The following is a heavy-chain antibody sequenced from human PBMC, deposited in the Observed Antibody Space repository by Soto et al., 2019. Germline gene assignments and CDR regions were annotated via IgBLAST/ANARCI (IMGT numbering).Heavy chain of an antibody. V-gene: IGHV1-58*01. Sequence: QMQLVQSGPEVKKPGTSVKVSCKASGFTLTSADVQWVRQTRGQRLEWIGWIVGGSGSTNYAQQFQGRLAITRDMPTSTVYMELSSLRSEDTAVSYCAADLSNRPFDFWGQGPLVTVSS. J-gene: IGHJ4*02. CDR2: IVGGSGST. CDR1: GFTLTSAD. CDR3: AADLSNRPFDF. D-gene: IGHD4-4*01.